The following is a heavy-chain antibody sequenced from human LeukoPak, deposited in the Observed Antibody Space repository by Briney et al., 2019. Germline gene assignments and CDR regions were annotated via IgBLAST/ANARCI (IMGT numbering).Heavy chain of an antibody. D-gene: IGHD3-16*02. CDR2: INPNSGGT. Sequence: GASVKVSCKASGYTFTGYYMHWVRQAPGQGLEWMGWINPNSGGTNYAQKFQGRVTVTRDTSISTAYMELSRLRSDDTAVYYCARGDYVWGSYLPTYYFDYWGQGTLVTASS. CDR3: ARGDYVWGSYLPTYYFDY. J-gene: IGHJ4*02. V-gene: IGHV1-2*02. CDR1: GYTFTGYY.